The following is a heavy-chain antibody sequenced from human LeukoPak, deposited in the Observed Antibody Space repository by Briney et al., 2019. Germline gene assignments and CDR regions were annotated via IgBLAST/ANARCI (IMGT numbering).Heavy chain of an antibody. CDR1: GFTFSSYA. J-gene: IGHJ3*02. CDR3: ARGGGSGSYGAFDI. Sequence: GGSLRLSCAASGFTFSSYAMHWGRQAPGKGLEWVAVISYDGSNKYYADSVKGRFTISRDNSKNTLCLQMNSLRAEDTAVYYCARGGGSGSYGAFDIWGQGTMVTVSS. CDR2: ISYDGSNK. V-gene: IGHV3-30-3*01. D-gene: IGHD1-26*01.